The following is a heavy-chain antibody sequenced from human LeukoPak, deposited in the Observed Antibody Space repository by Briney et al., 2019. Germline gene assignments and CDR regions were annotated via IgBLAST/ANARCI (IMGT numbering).Heavy chain of an antibody. CDR1: GFTFSSYA. Sequence: GGSLRLSCAASGFTFSSYAMSWVRQAPGKGLEWVAFIRYDGSNKYYADSVKGRFTISRDNSKNTLYLQMNSLRAEDTAVYYCARAGGSSDAFDIWGQGTMVTVSS. CDR2: IRYDGSNK. J-gene: IGHJ3*02. D-gene: IGHD3-10*01. V-gene: IGHV3-30*02. CDR3: ARAGGSSDAFDI.